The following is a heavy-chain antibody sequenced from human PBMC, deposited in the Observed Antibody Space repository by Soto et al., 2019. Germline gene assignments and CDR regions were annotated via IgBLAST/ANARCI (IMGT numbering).Heavy chain of an antibody. CDR3: AASPSFWQNYYYGAMDV. CDR2: ISTYNGDT. Sequence: GASVKVSCKASGYTFTRSGISWVRQAPGQGLEWMGWISTYNGDTNYARTFQGRVTMTTDTSTSTIYMDLSGLRSEDTAVYYCAASPSFWQNYYYGAMDVWGQGTTVTVSS. V-gene: IGHV1-18*01. CDR1: GYTFTRSG. J-gene: IGHJ6*02.